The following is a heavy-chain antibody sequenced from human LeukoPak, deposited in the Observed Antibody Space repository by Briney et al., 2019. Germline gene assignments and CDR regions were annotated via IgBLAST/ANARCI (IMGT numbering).Heavy chain of an antibody. D-gene: IGHD2-2*02. V-gene: IGHV4-4*07. CDR2: IYTSGST. CDR3: ARGGIVVVPAAIRLGENWFDP. J-gene: IGHJ5*02. CDR1: GGSISSYY. Sequence: SETLSLTCTVSGGSISSYYWSWIRQPAGKGLEWIGRIYTSGSTNYNPSLKSRVTMSVDTSKNQFSLKLSSVTAADTAVYYCARGGIVVVPAAIRLGENWFDPWGQGTLVTVSS.